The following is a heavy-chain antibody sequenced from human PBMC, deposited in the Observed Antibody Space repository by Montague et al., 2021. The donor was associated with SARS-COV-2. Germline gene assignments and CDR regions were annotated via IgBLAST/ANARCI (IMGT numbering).Heavy chain of an antibody. CDR1: GFTFSSYS. J-gene: IGHJ6*02. CDR3: ARDRGGSVSSGPYYYGMDV. Sequence: SLRLSCAASGFTFSSYSMNSVRQAPGKGLEWVSYISISSNPIYYSDSXXGRFTISRDNAKDSLYLQMNSLRAEDTAVYYCARDRGGSVSSGPYYYGMDVWGQGTTVTVSS. D-gene: IGHD6-19*01. V-gene: IGHV3-48*04. CDR2: ISISSNPI.